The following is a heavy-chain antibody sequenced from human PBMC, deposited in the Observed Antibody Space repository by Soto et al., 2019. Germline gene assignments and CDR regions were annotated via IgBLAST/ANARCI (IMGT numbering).Heavy chain of an antibody. D-gene: IGHD5-12*01. J-gene: IGHJ6*02. Sequence: ASVKVSCKASGYTFSHYGIGWVRQAPGQGLEWMGWISAYNGNRHFAEGLRGRITMTTNTTTSTADMELRSLSSDDTAVYYCARGGQECGNCGCGYIYDGMDVWGQGTTVTVSS. CDR3: ARGGQECGNCGCGYIYDGMDV. CDR2: ISAYNGNR. CDR1: GYTFSHYG. V-gene: IGHV1-18*01.